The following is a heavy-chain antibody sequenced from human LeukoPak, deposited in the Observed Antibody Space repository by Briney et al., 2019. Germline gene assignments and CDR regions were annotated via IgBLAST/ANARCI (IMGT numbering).Heavy chain of an antibody. Sequence: GESLKISCQGSGYNFSSYWIGWVRQMPGKGLEWMGITYPGDSDTRYSPSFQGQVTISVDKSINTAYLQWSSLKASDSAMYYCARAGYSNRWDGVDYWGQGTLVTVSS. CDR1: GYNFSSYW. D-gene: IGHD2/OR15-2a*01. CDR3: ARAGYSNRWDGVDY. J-gene: IGHJ4*02. CDR2: TYPGDSDT. V-gene: IGHV5-51*01.